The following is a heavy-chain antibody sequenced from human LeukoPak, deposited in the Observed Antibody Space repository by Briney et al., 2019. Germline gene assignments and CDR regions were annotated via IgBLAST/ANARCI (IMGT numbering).Heavy chain of an antibody. V-gene: IGHV3-23*01. CDR3: AKDQGCTMILGVGAFDY. D-gene: IGHD3-22*01. CDR2: ISGSGGST. J-gene: IGHJ4*02. CDR1: GFIFSSYA. Sequence: GGSLRLSCAASGFIFSSYAMSWVRQAPGKGLEWVLAISGSGGSTYYADCVKGRFTISRDNSKNTLYLQINSLRAEDTSVYYCAKDQGCTMILGVGAFDYWGQGTLVTVSS.